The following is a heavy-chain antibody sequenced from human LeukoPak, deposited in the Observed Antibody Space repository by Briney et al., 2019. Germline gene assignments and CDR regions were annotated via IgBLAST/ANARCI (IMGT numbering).Heavy chain of an antibody. Sequence: PSETLSLTCTVSGGSISSYYWSWIRQPPGKGLEWIGYIYYSGSTNYNPSLKSRVTISVDTSKNQFSLKLSSVTAADTAVYYCTRQVWSGWSRQFDYWGQGTLVTVSS. J-gene: IGHJ4*02. D-gene: IGHD6-19*01. CDR3: TRQVWSGWSRQFDY. CDR1: GGSISSYY. V-gene: IGHV4-59*08. CDR2: IYYSGST.